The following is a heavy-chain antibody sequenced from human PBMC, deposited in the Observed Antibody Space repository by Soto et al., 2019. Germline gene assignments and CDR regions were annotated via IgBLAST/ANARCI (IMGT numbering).Heavy chain of an antibody. J-gene: IGHJ3*02. V-gene: IGHV1-18*01. CDR2: ISAYNGNT. D-gene: IGHD6-19*01. CDR3: ARPYRTVAGDAFDI. Sequence: GASVKVSCKASGNTVPNYAIHWVRQAPGQRLEWMGWISAYNGNTNYAQKLQGRVTMTTDTSTSTAYMELRSLRSDDTAVYYCARPYRTVAGDAFDIWGQGTMVTVSS. CDR1: GNTVPNYA.